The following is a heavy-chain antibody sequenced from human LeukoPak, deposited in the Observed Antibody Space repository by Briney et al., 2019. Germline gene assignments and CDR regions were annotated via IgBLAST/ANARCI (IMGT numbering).Heavy chain of an antibody. CDR3: ARDALGRVWYYYDSSGYYYFDY. Sequence: SVKVSCKASGGTFSSYAISWVRQAPGQGLERMGWISAYNGNTNYAQKLQGRVTMTTDTSTSTAYMELRSLRSDDTAVYYCARDALGRVWYYYDSSGYYYFDYWGQGTLVTVSS. CDR2: ISAYNGNT. V-gene: IGHV1-18*01. J-gene: IGHJ4*02. CDR1: GGTFSSYA. D-gene: IGHD3-22*01.